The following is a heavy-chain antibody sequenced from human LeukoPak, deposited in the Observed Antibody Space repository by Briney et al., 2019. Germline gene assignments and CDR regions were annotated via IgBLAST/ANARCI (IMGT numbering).Heavy chain of an antibody. V-gene: IGHV1-46*01. CDR3: AREIVVLPQAGYDAFDI. CDR2: INPIGGST. Sequence: ASVKVSCKASGYTFTSYYMHWVRQAPGQGLEWMGIINPIGGSTSYAQKFQGRVTMTRDTSTSTVYMELSSLRSEDTAVYYCAREIVVLPQAGYDAFDIWGQGTMVTVSS. J-gene: IGHJ3*02. CDR1: GYTFTSYY. D-gene: IGHD3-22*01.